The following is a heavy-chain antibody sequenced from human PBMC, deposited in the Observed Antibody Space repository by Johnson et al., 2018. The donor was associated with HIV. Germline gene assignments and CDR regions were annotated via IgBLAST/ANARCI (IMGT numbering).Heavy chain of an antibody. CDR1: GFTVSNNY. V-gene: IGHV3-20*04. D-gene: IGHD5-18*01. Sequence: VQLVESGGGLVQPGGSLRLSCAASGFTVSNNYMSWVRQAPGKGLEWVSGINWNGGSTGYADSVKGRFTISRDNAKNSLYLQMNSLRAEDTALYYCARVKGYGIPNAFDIWGQGTMVTVSS. J-gene: IGHJ3*02. CDR2: INWNGGST. CDR3: ARVKGYGIPNAFDI.